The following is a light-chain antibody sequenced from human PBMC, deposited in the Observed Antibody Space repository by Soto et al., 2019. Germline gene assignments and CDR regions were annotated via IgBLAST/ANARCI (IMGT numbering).Light chain of an antibody. CDR2: YIS. J-gene: IGKJ5*01. CDR3: QQHNQWPIT. V-gene: IGKV3-11*01. Sequence: EIVFKQSPATLSLSPGERATLSCRASQSAGNFLAWYQQKPGQAPRLLIYYISTRATGIPARFSGSGSGTEFTLTINSLKSEDSAVYYCQQHNQWPITFGQGTRLEIK. CDR1: QSAGNF.